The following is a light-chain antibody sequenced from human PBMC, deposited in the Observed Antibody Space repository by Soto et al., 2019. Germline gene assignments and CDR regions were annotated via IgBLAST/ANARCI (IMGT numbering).Light chain of an antibody. CDR2: EVN. V-gene: IGLV2-14*01. Sequence: QSVLAQPASVSGSPGQSITISCTGSSSDIGRYDFVSWYQQLPGKAPKLLLYEVNHRPSGVSDRFSGSKSGNTASLTISGLQADDEDHYYCCSYKSSTYLFGSGTKVTVL. CDR1: SSDIGRYDF. CDR3: CSYKSSTYL. J-gene: IGLJ1*01.